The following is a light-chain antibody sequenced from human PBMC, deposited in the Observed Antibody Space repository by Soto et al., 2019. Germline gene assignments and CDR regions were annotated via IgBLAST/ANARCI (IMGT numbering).Light chain of an antibody. CDR3: QSYDSSLRGVV. Sequence: QSVLTQAPSVSGAPGRRVTISCTGSSSNIGAGYDVHWYQQLPGTAPKLLIYGNSNRPSGVPDRFSGSKSGTSASLAITGLQAEDEADYYCQSYDSSLRGVVFGGGTKLTVL. CDR1: SSNIGAGYD. CDR2: GNS. J-gene: IGLJ2*01. V-gene: IGLV1-40*01.